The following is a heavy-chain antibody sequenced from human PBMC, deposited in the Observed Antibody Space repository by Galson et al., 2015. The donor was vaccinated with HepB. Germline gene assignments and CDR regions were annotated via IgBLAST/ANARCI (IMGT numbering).Heavy chain of an antibody. D-gene: IGHD1-26*01. CDR1: GFTFSSYA. J-gene: IGHJ4*02. Sequence: SLRLSCAASGFTFSSYAMHWVRQAPGKGLEWVAVISYDGSNKYYADSVKGRFTISRDNSKNTLYLQMNSLRAEDTAVYYCARDISGSYSFDYWGQGTLVTVSS. V-gene: IGHV3-30-3*01. CDR2: ISYDGSNK. CDR3: ARDISGSYSFDY.